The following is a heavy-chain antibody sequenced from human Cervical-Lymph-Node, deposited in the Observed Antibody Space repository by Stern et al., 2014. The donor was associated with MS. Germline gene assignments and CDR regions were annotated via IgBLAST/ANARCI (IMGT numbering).Heavy chain of an antibody. J-gene: IGHJ4*02. D-gene: IGHD4/OR15-4a*01. CDR1: GFSLSTSGMC. CDR2: IAWDDDK. Sequence: QIPLKESGPALVKPTQTLTLTCDFSGFSLSTSGMCVSWIRQPPGKALEXLALIAWDDDKYYNTSLKTRLTISKDTSKNQVVLTMTSVDPVDTGTYYCARASFRGDNYGEFDYWGQGTLVTVSS. V-gene: IGHV2-70*01. CDR3: ARASFRGDNYGEFDY.